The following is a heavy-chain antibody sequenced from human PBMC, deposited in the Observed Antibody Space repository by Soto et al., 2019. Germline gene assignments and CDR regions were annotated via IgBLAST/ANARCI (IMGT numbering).Heavy chain of an antibody. D-gene: IGHD3-10*01. V-gene: IGHV3-30*03. CDR1: GFTFSNFA. Sequence: QVQLVESGGGVVQPGRSLRVSCATSGFTFSNFAMHWVRQAPGKGLEWVATISYDGSTEHYADSLKGRFTISRDNSKNTLYLQMDSPRAEATALYYCARRIPIAGPYGALDLWGQGTMVTVSS. CDR3: ARRIPIAGPYGALDL. CDR2: ISYDGSTE. J-gene: IGHJ3*01.